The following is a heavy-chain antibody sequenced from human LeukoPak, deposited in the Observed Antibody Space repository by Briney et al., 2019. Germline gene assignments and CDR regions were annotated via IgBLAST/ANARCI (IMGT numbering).Heavy chain of an antibody. CDR1: GGSISGYY. CDR2: IYYTGST. J-gene: IGHJ3*02. Sequence: SETLSLTCTVSGGSISGYYWSWIRQPPGKGLEWIGYIYYTGSTNYNPSLKSRVTISVDTSKNQFSLKLSSVTDADTAVYYCARRKFYDNSDERDAFDIWGQGTMVTVSS. CDR3: ARRKFYDNSDERDAFDI. D-gene: IGHD3-22*01. V-gene: IGHV4-59*01.